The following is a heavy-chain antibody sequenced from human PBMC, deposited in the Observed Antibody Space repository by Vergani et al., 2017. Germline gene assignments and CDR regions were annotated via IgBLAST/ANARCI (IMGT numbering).Heavy chain of an antibody. D-gene: IGHD3-16*01. V-gene: IGHV3-30*02. CDR2: IQFDGSNQ. Sequence: QVQLVESGGGVVQRGGSLRLSCATSGRTLSNYDMQWIRQGPGKGLEFVAFIQFDGSNQYYADSVKGRFTLSRDFSKNTLYLQMNSLRTDDTATYYCAKHFRGWGIDYWGQGTQVIVSS. CDR1: GRTLSNYD. J-gene: IGHJ4*02. CDR3: AKHFRGWGIDY.